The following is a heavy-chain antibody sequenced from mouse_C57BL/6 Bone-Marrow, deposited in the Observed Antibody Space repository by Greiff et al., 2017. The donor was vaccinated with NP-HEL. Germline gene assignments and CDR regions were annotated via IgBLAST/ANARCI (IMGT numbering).Heavy chain of an antibody. V-gene: IGHV1-19*01. Sequence: SGPVLVKPGASVKMSCKASGYTFTDYYMNWVKQSHGKSLEWIGVINPYNGGTSYNQKFKGKATLTVDKSSSTAYMELNSLTSEDSAVYYCAREGTTGEDYWGQGTTLTVSS. D-gene: IGHD2-14*01. CDR3: AREGTTGEDY. CDR1: GYTFTDYY. CDR2: INPYNGGT. J-gene: IGHJ2*01.